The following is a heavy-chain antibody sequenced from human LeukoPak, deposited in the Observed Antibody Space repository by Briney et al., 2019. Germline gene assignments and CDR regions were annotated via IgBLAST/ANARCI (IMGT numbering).Heavy chain of an antibody. V-gene: IGHV4-34*01. Sequence: GSLRLSCAPSLFTFSSYIMNWVRQPPRKGLEWIGEINHSGSTNQNPSLKSRVTISVDTSKNQFYLKLSSVTDADTAVYYCAREGIAVAGKRYYYYMDVWGKGTTVTVSS. CDR1: LFTFSSYI. D-gene: IGHD6-19*01. J-gene: IGHJ6*03. CDR2: INHSGST. CDR3: AREGIAVAGKRYYYYMDV.